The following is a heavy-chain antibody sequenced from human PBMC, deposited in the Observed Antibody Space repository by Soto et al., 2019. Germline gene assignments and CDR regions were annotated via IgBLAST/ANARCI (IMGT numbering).Heavy chain of an antibody. Sequence: QVQLVQSGAEVKKPGASVKVSCRASGYTFTSYDINWVRQATGQGLEWMGWMNPNSGNTVYAQRLQGRGTMTRNTSISTAYMELSSLRSEDTAVYYCARERNWFDSWGQGTLVTVSS. CDR3: ARERNWFDS. CDR1: GYTFTSYD. CDR2: MNPNSGNT. V-gene: IGHV1-8*01. J-gene: IGHJ5*01.